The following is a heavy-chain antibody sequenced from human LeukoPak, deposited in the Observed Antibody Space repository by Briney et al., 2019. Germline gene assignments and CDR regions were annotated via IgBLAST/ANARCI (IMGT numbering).Heavy chain of an antibody. CDR1: GFTFSSYG. J-gene: IGHJ6*03. V-gene: IGHV3-33*06. Sequence: PGGSLRLSCAASGFTFSSYGMHWVRQAPGKGLEWVAVIWYDGSNKYYADSVKGRFTISRDNSKNTLYLQMNSPRAEDTAVYYCAKPTAAAGTDYYYMDVWGKGTTVTVSS. CDR3: AKPTAAAGTDYYYMDV. CDR2: IWYDGSNK. D-gene: IGHD6-13*01.